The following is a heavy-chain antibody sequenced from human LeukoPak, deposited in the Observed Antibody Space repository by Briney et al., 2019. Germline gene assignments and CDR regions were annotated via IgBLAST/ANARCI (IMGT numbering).Heavy chain of an antibody. Sequence: SSETLSLTCSASGGSISSYNYHWGWIRQPPGKGLEWIASISYGGNPNHNPSLKSRVTISVDTSKNQISLRLRSVTATDTARYYYFNTGWYVAGQDAFAMWGQGTLVTVSS. D-gene: IGHD6-19*01. V-gene: IGHV4-39*01. CDR2: ISYGGNP. J-gene: IGHJ3*02. CDR3: FNTGWYVAGQDAFAM. CDR1: GGSISSYNYH.